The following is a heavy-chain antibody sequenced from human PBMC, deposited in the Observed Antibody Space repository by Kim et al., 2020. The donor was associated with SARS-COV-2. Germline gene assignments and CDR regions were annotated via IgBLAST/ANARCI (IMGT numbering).Heavy chain of an antibody. V-gene: IGHV4-31*03. J-gene: IGHJ4*02. CDR3: ARVLGVYYGSGSYSRYFDY. CDR1: GGSISSGGYY. CDR2: IYYSGST. D-gene: IGHD3-10*01. Sequence: SETLSLTCTVSGGSISSGGYYWSWIRQHPGKGLEWIGYIYYSGSTYYNPSLKSRVTISVDTSKNQFSLKLSSVTAADTAVYYCARVLGVYYGSGSYSRYFDYWGQRTLVTVSS.